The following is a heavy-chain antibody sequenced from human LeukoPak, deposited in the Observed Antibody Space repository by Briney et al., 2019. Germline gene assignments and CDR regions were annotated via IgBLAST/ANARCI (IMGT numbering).Heavy chain of an antibody. V-gene: IGHV4-39*07. CDR2: IYYSGST. CDR3: ARDSSGAIGY. Sequence: PSETLSLTCTVSGGSISSSSYYWGWIRQPPGKGLEWIGSIYYSGSTYYNPSLKSRVTISVDKSKNQFSLKLSSVTAADTAVYYCARDSSGAIGYWGQGTLVTVSS. D-gene: IGHD3-22*01. J-gene: IGHJ4*02. CDR1: GGSISSSSYY.